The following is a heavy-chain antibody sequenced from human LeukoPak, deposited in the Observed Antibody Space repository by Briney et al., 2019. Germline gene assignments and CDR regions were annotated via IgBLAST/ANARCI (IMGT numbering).Heavy chain of an antibody. V-gene: IGHV3-23*01. D-gene: IGHD3-10*01. CDR2: ISGSGGST. CDR1: GFTFSSYA. Sequence: GGSLRLSCAASGFTFSSYAMSWVRQAPGKGLEWVSAISGSGGSTYYADSVKGRFTISRDNSKNTLYLQMNSLRAEDTAVYYCAKDVSRFGETPGDNAFDIWGQGTMVTVSS. CDR3: AKDVSRFGETPGDNAFDI. J-gene: IGHJ3*02.